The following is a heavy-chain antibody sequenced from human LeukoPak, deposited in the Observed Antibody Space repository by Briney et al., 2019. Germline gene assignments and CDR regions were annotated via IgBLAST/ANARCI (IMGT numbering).Heavy chain of an antibody. J-gene: IGHJ4*02. Sequence: GGSLRLSCAASGFTFSSYWMSWVRQAPGKGLEWVANIKQDGSEKYYVDSVKGRFTISRDNAKNSLYLQMNSLRAEDTAVYYCARSRESRNMIVVVTPIDYWGQGTLATVSS. V-gene: IGHV3-7*01. CDR2: IKQDGSEK. D-gene: IGHD3-22*01. CDR3: ARSRESRNMIVVVTPIDY. CDR1: GFTFSSYW.